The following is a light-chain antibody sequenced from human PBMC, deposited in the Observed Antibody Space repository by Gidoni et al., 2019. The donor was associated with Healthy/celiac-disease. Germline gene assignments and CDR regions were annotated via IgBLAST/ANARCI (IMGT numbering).Light chain of an antibody. CDR2: GAS. CDR3: QQYGSSGLFT. CDR1: QSVSSSY. Sequence: EIVLTQSPATLSLSPGERATLACRASQSVSSSYLAWYQQKPGQAPRLLIDGASSRATGIPDRFSGSGSGTDFTLTISRLEPEDFAVYYCQQYGSSGLFTFGPGTKVDIK. V-gene: IGKV3-20*01. J-gene: IGKJ3*01.